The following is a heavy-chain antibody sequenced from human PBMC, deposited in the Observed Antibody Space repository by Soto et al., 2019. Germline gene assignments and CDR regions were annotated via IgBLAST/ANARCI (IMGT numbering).Heavy chain of an antibody. Sequence: QVQLVQSGAEVKKPGSSVKVSCKASGGTFSSYTISWVRQAPGQGLEWMGRIIPILGIANYAQNFQGRVTITAVKSTSTAYMELSSLRSEDTAVYYCARDRGAAAGQNWGQGTLVTVSS. J-gene: IGHJ4*02. CDR3: ARDRGAAAGQN. D-gene: IGHD6-13*01. V-gene: IGHV1-69*08. CDR1: GGTFSSYT. CDR2: IIPILGIA.